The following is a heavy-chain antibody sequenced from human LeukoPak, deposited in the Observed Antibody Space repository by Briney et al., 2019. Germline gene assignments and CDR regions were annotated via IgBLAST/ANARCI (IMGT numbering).Heavy chain of an antibody. CDR3: ASHCSGGSCYSGWFDP. J-gene: IGHJ5*02. Sequence: SVKVSCKASGGTFSSYAISWVRQAPGQGREWMGEIIPIFGTANYAQKFQGRVTITADESTSTAYMELSSLRSEDTAVYYCASHCSGGSCYSGWFDPWGQGTLVTVSS. V-gene: IGHV1-69*13. CDR1: GGTFSSYA. D-gene: IGHD2-15*01. CDR2: IIPIFGTA.